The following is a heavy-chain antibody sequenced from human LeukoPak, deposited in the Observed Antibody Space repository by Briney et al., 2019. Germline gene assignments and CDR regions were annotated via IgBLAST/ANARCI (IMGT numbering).Heavy chain of an antibody. J-gene: IGHJ5*02. CDR3: ARDYGEWLVPSS. CDR1: GGSFSTYF. Sequence: PSETLSLTCAVCGGSFSTYFWSWIRQAPGKGLEWIGEIRQSGGTNYNPSLKSRLTISVDTSKNQFSLKLNSVTAADTAVYYCARDYGEWLVPSSWGQGTVVTVSS. D-gene: IGHD6-19*01. CDR2: IRQSGGT. V-gene: IGHV4-34*01.